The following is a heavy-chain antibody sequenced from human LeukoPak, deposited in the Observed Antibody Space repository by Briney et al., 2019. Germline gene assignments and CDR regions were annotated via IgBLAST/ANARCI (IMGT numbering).Heavy chain of an antibody. V-gene: IGHV2-5*01. Sequence: SGPTLVNPTQTLTLTCTFSGFSLSTTGVAVGWIRQPPGKALEWLAVHYWNNDKSYSPSLKSRLTVTKDSSKNQVVLIMTNMDPVDTATYYCAHKGRGSGSFTMWGQGTLATVSS. CDR1: GFSLSTTGVA. CDR3: AHKGRGSGSFTM. D-gene: IGHD3-10*01. CDR2: HYWNNDK. J-gene: IGHJ4*02.